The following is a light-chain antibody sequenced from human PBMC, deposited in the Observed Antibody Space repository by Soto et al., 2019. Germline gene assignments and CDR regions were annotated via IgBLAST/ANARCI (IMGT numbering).Light chain of an antibody. Sequence: QSVLTQPPSASGTPGQRVIISCSGGSSNIGTNYVYWYQQLPGTAPKLLIYRNNLRPSGVPDRFSASKSGTSASLAISGLRSEDEGDYFCAGWDDSLHGLLFGAGTKLTVL. J-gene: IGLJ1*01. CDR2: RNN. CDR1: SSNIGTNY. V-gene: IGLV1-47*01. CDR3: AGWDDSLHGLL.